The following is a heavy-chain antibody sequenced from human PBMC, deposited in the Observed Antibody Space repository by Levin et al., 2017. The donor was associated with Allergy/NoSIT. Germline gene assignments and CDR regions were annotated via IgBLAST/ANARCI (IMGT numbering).Heavy chain of an antibody. CDR1: GFTFSSYW. CDR3: ASAFGGVIAPLPSQ. Sequence: GGSLRLSCAASGFTFSSYWMSWVRQAPGKGLEWVANIKQDGSEKYYVDSVKGRFTISRDNAKNSLYLQMNSLRAEDTAVYYCASAFGGVIAPLPSQWGQGTLVTVSS. V-gene: IGHV3-7*01. D-gene: IGHD3-16*02. J-gene: IGHJ4*02. CDR2: IKQDGSEK.